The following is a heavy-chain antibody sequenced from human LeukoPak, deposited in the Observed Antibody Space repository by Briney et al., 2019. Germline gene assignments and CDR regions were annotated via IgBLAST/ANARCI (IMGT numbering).Heavy chain of an antibody. Sequence: GGSLRLSCAASGFTFSPYGMNWVRQAPGKGLEWISSISSSSSYIYYADSVRGRFTISRDNAKNSLFLQMNSLRAEDTAVYYCARSTTPYSSSWFGFDPWGQGTLVTVSP. CDR1: GFTFSPYG. D-gene: IGHD6-13*01. CDR2: ISSSSSYI. V-gene: IGHV3-21*01. J-gene: IGHJ5*02. CDR3: ARSTTPYSSSWFGFDP.